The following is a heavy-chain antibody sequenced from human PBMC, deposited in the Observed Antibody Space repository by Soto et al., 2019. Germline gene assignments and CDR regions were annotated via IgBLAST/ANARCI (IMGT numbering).Heavy chain of an antibody. V-gene: IGHV4-31*03. J-gene: IGHJ4*02. CDR1: GGSINSGDSY. D-gene: IGHD2-15*01. CDR2: INYRAST. CDR3: ARDAPGVAPY. Sequence: QVQLQESGPGLVRPSQTLSLTCTVSGGSINSGDSYWNCIRQHPEKGLEWIGYINYRASTFYNPSLKSRIIISVDTSKNQFSLKLSAVTATDTAVYYCARDAPGVAPYWSERNLVTVSS.